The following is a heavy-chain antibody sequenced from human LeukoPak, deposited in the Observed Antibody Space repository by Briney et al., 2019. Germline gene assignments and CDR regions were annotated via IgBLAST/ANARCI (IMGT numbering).Heavy chain of an antibody. Sequence: SETLSLTCTVSGGSISSYYWSWIRQPPGKGLEWIGYIYYSGSTNYNPSLKSRVTISVDTSKNQFSLKLSSVTAADTAVYYCARKGRSSPSDYWGQGTLVTVSS. V-gene: IGHV4-59*08. CDR1: GGSISSYY. CDR2: IYYSGST. CDR3: ARKGRSSPSDY. D-gene: IGHD6-6*01. J-gene: IGHJ4*02.